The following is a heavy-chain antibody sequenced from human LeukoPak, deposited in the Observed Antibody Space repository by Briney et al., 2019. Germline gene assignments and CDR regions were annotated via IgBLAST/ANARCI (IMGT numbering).Heavy chain of an antibody. J-gene: IGHJ6*02. Sequence: GGSLRLSCAASGFIFSSYGMHWVRQAPGKGLEWVAVISYDGSNKYYADSVKGRFTISRDNSKNTLYLQMNSLRAEDTAVYYCAKDGPHYYGSGSFYNNYYGMDVWGQGTTVTVSS. CDR1: GFIFSSYG. CDR2: ISYDGSNK. D-gene: IGHD3-10*01. V-gene: IGHV3-30*18. CDR3: AKDGPHYYGSGSFYNNYYGMDV.